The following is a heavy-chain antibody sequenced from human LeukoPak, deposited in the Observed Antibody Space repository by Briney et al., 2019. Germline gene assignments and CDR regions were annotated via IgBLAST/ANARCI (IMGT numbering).Heavy chain of an antibody. CDR2: ISSSSSYI. J-gene: IGHJ4*02. CDR1: GFTFSSYS. V-gene: IGHV3-21*01. Sequence: GGSLRLSCAASGFTFSSYSMNWVRQAPGKGLEWVSSISSSSSYIYYADSVKGRFTISRDNAKNSLYLQMNSLRAEDTAVYYCARDSKRLGELSPIDYWGQGTLVTVSS. D-gene: IGHD3-16*02. CDR3: ARDSKRLGELSPIDY.